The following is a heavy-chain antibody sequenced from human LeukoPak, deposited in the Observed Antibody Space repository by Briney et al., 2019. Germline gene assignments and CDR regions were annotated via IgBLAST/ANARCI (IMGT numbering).Heavy chain of an antibody. CDR3: ARSPSHYCSGGSCYLPGY. D-gene: IGHD2-15*01. CDR2: ISSSGSTI. V-gene: IGHV3-11*01. Sequence: NPGGSLRLSCAASGFTFSDYYMSWIRQAPGKGLEWVSYISSSGSTIYYADSVKGRFTISRDNAKNSLYLQMNSLRAEDTAVYYCARSPSHYCSGGSCYLPGYWGQGTLVTVSS. CDR1: GFTFSDYY. J-gene: IGHJ4*02.